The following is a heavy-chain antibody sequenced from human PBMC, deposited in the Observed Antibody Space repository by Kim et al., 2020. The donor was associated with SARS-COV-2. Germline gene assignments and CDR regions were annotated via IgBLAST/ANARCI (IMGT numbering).Heavy chain of an antibody. J-gene: IGHJ4*02. CDR1: GFAFISYS. CDR2: ISGSGGGI. V-gene: IGHV3-23*01. D-gene: IGHD1-26*01. Sequence: GGSLRLSCATSGFAFISYSMGWVRQAQGKGLQWVSSISGSGGGISYADSVKGRFTVPSDNSKNTLYLQMNSRRAEASAVYDRAVKNSGNYHFYYWGQAT. CDR3: AVKNSGNYHFYY.